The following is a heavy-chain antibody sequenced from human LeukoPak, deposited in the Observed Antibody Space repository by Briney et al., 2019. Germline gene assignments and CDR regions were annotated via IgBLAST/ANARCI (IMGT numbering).Heavy chain of an antibody. CDR1: GYTFSNSG. J-gene: IGHJ5*02. D-gene: IGHD3-10*01. Sequence: ASVKVSCKTSGYTFSNSGLHWVRQAPGQSLEWMGWINAGNGNRKYSQKFQDRLTITRDTSASTVYMELNSLKSEDTAMYFCARGRRLIGTSRFDPWGQGTLVIVSS. CDR3: ARGRRLIGTSRFDP. V-gene: IGHV1-3*01. CDR2: INAGNGNR.